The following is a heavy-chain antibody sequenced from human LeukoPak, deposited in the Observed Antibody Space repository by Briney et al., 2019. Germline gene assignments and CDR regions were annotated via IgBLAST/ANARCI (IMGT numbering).Heavy chain of an antibody. CDR3: MRHASGEPPRF. D-gene: IGHD7-27*01. CDR1: GASISINTHY. CDR2: IHHTGTP. V-gene: IGHV4-39*01. Sequence: PSETLSLTCIVSGASISINTHYWGWVRQPPGKGLEWIASIHHTGTPYYSPSLKSRVTISVDTSKNQFSLQFSSVIAADTAVYYCMRHASGEPPRFWGQGTLVTASS. J-gene: IGHJ4*02.